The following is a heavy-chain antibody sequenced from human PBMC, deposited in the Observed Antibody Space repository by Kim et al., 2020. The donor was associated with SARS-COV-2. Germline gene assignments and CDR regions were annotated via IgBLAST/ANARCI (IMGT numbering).Heavy chain of an antibody. V-gene: IGHV3-74*01. Sequence: GGSLRLSCAASGFTSSDYWMHWVRQAPGKGLVWVSRINTDGRTTTYADSVKGRFTISRDNAQNTLFLQMNSLRAEDTAVYYCARVYYYGSGNYDYWGQGTLVTVSS. CDR1: GFTSSDYW. CDR2: INTDGRTT. D-gene: IGHD3-10*01. CDR3: ARVYYYGSGNYDY. J-gene: IGHJ4*02.